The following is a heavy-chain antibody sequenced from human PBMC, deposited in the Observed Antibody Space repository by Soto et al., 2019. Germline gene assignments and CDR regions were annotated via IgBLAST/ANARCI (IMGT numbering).Heavy chain of an antibody. CDR1: GFTFSSYW. CDR3: ARGGIVVVITLVDY. V-gene: IGHV3-7*03. J-gene: IGHJ4*02. Sequence: PGGSLRLSCAASGFTFSSYWMSWVRQAPGKGLEWVANIKQDGSEKYYVDSVKGRFTISRDNAKNSLYLQMNSLRAEDTAVYYCARGGIVVVITLVDYWGQGTLVTVSS. D-gene: IGHD3-22*01. CDR2: IKQDGSEK.